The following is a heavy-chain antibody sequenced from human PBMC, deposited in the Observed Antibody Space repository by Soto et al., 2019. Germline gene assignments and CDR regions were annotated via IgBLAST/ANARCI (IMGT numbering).Heavy chain of an antibody. V-gene: IGHV1-69*13. CDR3: ASSSIAAADDDGGLFSNGMDV. Sequence: ASVKVSCKASGGTFSSYAISWVRQAPGQGLEWMGGIIPIFGTANYAQKFQGRVTITADESTSTAYMELSSLRSEDTAVYYCASSSIAAADDDGGLFSNGMDVWGQGTTVTVSS. D-gene: IGHD6-13*01. J-gene: IGHJ6*02. CDR1: GGTFSSYA. CDR2: IIPIFGTA.